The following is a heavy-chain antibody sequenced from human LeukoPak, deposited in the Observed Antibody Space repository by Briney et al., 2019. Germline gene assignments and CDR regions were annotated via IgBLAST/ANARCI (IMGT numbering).Heavy chain of an antibody. D-gene: IGHD3-10*01. CDR1: GGSFSGYY. Sequence: PSETLSLTCAVYGGSFSGYYWSWIRQPPGKGLEWIGEINHSGSTNYNPSLKSRVTISVDTSKNQFSLKLSSVTAADTAVYYCARQEYYGSGSHRSDAFDIWGQGTMVTVSS. CDR3: ARQEYYGSGSHRSDAFDI. V-gene: IGHV4-34*01. J-gene: IGHJ3*02. CDR2: INHSGST.